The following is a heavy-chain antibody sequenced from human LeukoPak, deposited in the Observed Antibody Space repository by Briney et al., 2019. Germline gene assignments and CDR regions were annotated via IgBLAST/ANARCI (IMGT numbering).Heavy chain of an antibody. Sequence: GGSLRLSCAASGFTFSSYGMHLVRQAPGKGLEWVAVISYDGSNKYYADSVKGRFTISRDNSKNTLYLQMNSLRAEDTAVYYCAKDLESLRYFDWLPDYWGQGTLVTVSS. CDR3: AKDLESLRYFDWLPDY. CDR2: ISYDGSNK. J-gene: IGHJ4*02. V-gene: IGHV3-30*18. D-gene: IGHD3-9*01. CDR1: GFTFSSYG.